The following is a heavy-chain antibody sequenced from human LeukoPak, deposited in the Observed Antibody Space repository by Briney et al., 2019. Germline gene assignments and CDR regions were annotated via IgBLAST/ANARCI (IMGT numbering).Heavy chain of an antibody. J-gene: IGHJ4*02. V-gene: IGHV1-69*04. D-gene: IGHD3-22*01. CDR2: IIPILGIA. CDR1: GGTFSSNA. CDR3: ARNDDSSGYYSFDY. Sequence: GSSVKVSCKASGGTFSSNAISWVRQAPGQGLEWMGRIIPILGIANYAQKFQGRVTITADKSTSTAYMELSSLRSEDTAVYYCARNDDSSGYYSFDYWGQGTLVTVSS.